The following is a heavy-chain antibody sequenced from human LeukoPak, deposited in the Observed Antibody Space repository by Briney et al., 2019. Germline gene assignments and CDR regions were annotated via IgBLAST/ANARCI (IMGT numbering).Heavy chain of an antibody. CDR3: VRDGVSWSRDY. V-gene: IGHV3-21*01. CDR2: IYGDKT. CDR1: GFTFSSHS. D-gene: IGHD2-15*01. J-gene: IGHJ4*02. Sequence: GGSLRLSCAASGFTFSSHSMDWVRQAPGEGLGWVSSIYGDKTLYADSVKGRFTISRDNARNSLYLQMHSLRAEDTALYYCVRDGVSWSRDYWGQGTLVTVSS.